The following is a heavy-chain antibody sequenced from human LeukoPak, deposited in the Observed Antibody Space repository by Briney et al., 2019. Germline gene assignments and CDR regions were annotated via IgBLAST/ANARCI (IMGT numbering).Heavy chain of an antibody. D-gene: IGHD3-22*01. CDR3: AADYYDSSGYSLRGFDY. V-gene: IGHV6-1*01. CDR1: GDSISSNSAA. J-gene: IGHJ4*02. CDR2: TYCRSKCYY. Sequence: SQTLSLTCALSGDSISSNSAAWNWIRQSPSRGLEWLGRTYCRSKCYYDYAVSVKGRITISPGTSKNQFSLQLNSVTPEDTAVYYCAADYYDSSGYSLRGFDYWGQGTLVTVSS.